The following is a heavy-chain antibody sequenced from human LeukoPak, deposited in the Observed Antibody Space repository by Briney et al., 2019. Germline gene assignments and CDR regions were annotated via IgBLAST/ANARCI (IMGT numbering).Heavy chain of an antibody. CDR3: AKRGGSSSGYDYYYYYYKDV. CDR1: GFTFSSYG. Sequence: PGGSLRLSCAASGFTFSSYGMSWVRQAPGKGLEWVSAISGRGGSTYYADSVKGRFTISRDNSKNTLYLQMNSLRAEDTAVYYCAKRGGSSSGYDYYYYYYKDVWGKGTTVTISS. V-gene: IGHV3-23*01. D-gene: IGHD5-12*01. J-gene: IGHJ6*03. CDR2: ISGRGGST.